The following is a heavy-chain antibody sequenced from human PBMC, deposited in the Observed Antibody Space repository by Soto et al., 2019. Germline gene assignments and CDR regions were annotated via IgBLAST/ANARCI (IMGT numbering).Heavy chain of an antibody. D-gene: IGHD3-3*01. J-gene: IGHJ4*02. V-gene: IGHV2-5*01. CDR1: GFSLRDNEVG. CDR3: THSRGSGNFCDTTSCLGPSNY. Sequence: QITLKESGPALVQPTQTLTLTCTFSGFSLRDNEVGVGWIRQPPGKALEWLALIYWNDDERYSPSLKSRLTITKDTSKNQVVLTMTNMDPVDTGTYYCTHSRGSGNFCDTTSCLGPSNYWGQGALVTVSS. CDR2: IYWNDDE.